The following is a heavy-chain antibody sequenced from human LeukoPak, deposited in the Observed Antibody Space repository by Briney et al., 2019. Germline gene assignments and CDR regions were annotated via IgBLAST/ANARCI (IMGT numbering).Heavy chain of an antibody. D-gene: IGHD1-1*01. CDR2: ISSGVST. CDR1: GFTISSNY. V-gene: IGHV3-53*01. Sequence: GGSLRLSCAASGFTISSNYMNWGRQAPGKGLDWVSVISSGVSTYYADSVNRPFTISRHNSNTPLYLQMSSLRAADTAVYYCAISWNPSFDYWGQGTLVTASS. CDR3: AISWNPSFDY. J-gene: IGHJ4*02.